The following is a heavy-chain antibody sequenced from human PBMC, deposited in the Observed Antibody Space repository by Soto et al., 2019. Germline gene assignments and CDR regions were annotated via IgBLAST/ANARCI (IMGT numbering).Heavy chain of an antibody. CDR2: ISYDGSNK. CDR1: GFTFSSYA. Sequence: QVQLVESGGGVVQPGRSLRLSCAASGFTFSSYAMHWVRQAPGKGLEWVAVISYDGSNKYYADSVKGRFTISRDNSKNTLYLQMNSLRAEDTAVYYCARSRVEMATIYGDLWGSDYWGQGTLVTVSS. D-gene: IGHD5-12*01. V-gene: IGHV3-30-3*01. CDR3: ARSRVEMATIYGDLWGSDY. J-gene: IGHJ4*02.